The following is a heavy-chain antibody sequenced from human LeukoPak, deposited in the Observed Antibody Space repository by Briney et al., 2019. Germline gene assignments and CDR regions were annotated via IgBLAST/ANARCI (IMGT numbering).Heavy chain of an antibody. V-gene: IGHV3-48*03. Sequence: GGSLRLSCAASGFTFSSYDMNWVRQAPGKGLEWVSYISSSGSTIYYADSVKGRFTISRDNAKNSLYLQMDSLRAEDTAVYYCAELGITMIGGVWGKGTTVTISS. CDR1: GFTFSSYD. CDR3: AELGITMIGGV. J-gene: IGHJ6*04. D-gene: IGHD3-10*02. CDR2: ISSSGSTI.